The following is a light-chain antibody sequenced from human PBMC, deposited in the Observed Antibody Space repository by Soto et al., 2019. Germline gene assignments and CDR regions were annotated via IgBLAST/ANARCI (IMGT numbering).Light chain of an antibody. CDR3: SSYTSRSTVV. CDR1: SSDVGGYKH. CDR2: EVS. V-gene: IGLV2-14*01. Sequence: QSALTQPASVSGSPGQSITISCTGTSSDVGGYKHVSWYQQYSGKAPKLMIYEVSNRPSGVSNRCSGSKSGNTASLTISGLQAEDEADYYCSSYTSRSTVVFGGGTKLTVL. J-gene: IGLJ2*01.